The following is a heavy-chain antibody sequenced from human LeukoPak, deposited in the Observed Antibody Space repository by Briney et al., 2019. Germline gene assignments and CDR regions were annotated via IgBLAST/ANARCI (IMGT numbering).Heavy chain of an antibody. J-gene: IGHJ6*02. V-gene: IGHV3-53*04. CDR2: IDSGGST. D-gene: IGHD3-22*01. CDR3: ARDAYRYDSSGYSLRYYGMDV. Sequence: GGSLRLSCAASGFSVSSNYMSWVRQAPGKGLEWVSVIDSGGSTYYADSVKGRFTISSHNSKNTLYLQMNSLRAEDTAVYYCARDAYRYDSSGYSLRYYGMDVWGQGTTVTVSS. CDR1: GFSVSSNY.